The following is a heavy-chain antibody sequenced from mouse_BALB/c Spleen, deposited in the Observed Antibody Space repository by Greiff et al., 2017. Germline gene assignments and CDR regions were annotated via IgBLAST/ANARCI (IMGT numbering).Heavy chain of an antibody. J-gene: IGHJ4*01. Sequence: QVQLQQSGPGLVAPSQSLSITCTVSGFSLSRYSVHWVRQPPGKGLEWLGVIWAGGSTNYNSALMSRLSISKDNSKSQVFLKMNSLQTDDTAMYYCARGDRTYAMDYWGQGTSVTVSA. CDR1: GFSLSRYS. D-gene: IGHD2-14*01. CDR3: ARGDRTYAMDY. CDR2: IWAGGST. V-gene: IGHV2-9*02.